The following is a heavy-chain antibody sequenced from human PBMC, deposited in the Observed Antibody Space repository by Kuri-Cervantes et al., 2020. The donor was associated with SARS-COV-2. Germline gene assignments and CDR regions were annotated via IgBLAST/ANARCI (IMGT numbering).Heavy chain of an antibody. J-gene: IGHJ2*01. Sequence: ESLKISCTVSGGSISSSSYYWGWIRQPPGKGLEWIGSIYYSGSTYYNPSLKSRVTISVDTSKNQFSLKLSSVTAADTAVYYCAKKDPGEEYQGLLVDWYFDLWGRGTLVTVSS. CDR1: GGSISSSSYY. CDR2: IYYSGST. V-gene: IGHV4-39*07. CDR3: AKKDPGEEYQGLLVDWYFDL. D-gene: IGHD2-15*01.